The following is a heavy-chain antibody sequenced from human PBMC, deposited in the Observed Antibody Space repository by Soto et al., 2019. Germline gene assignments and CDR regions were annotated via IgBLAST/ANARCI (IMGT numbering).Heavy chain of an antibody. Sequence: QVQLVQSGAEVKKPGSSVKVSCKASGGTFSSYAISWVRQAPGQGLEWMGGIIPIFDTADYAQKFQGRVTITADESTSTAYMELSSLRSEDTAVYYCASHGITGTWVYYYDMDVWGQGTTVTVSS. CDR1: GGTFSSYA. D-gene: IGHD1-7*01. J-gene: IGHJ6*02. CDR2: IIPIFDTA. CDR3: ASHGITGTWVYYYDMDV. V-gene: IGHV1-69*12.